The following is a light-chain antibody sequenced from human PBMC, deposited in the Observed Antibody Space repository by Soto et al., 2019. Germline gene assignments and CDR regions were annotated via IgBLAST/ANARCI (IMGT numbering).Light chain of an antibody. Sequence: DVQMTQSPSSLSASVGDRVTITCRASQSVSLYLNWYQQKPGKAPNLLISAASSLQNGVPSRFRGSGSGTDFTLTISGLQPEDFATYYCQQSYSTPPWTFGQGTKVDIK. V-gene: IGKV1-39*01. CDR3: QQSYSTPPWT. J-gene: IGKJ1*01. CDR1: QSVSLY. CDR2: AAS.